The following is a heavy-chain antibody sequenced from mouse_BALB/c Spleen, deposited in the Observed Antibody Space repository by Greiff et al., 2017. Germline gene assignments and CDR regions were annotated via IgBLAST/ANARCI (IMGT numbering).Heavy chain of an antibody. J-gene: IGHJ2*01. CDR1: GYAFTNYL. CDR2: INPGSGGT. CDR3: ARVWYDYFDY. V-gene: IGHV1-54*03. D-gene: IGHD2-10*02. Sequence: LVESGAELVRPGTSVKVSCKASGYAFTNYLIEWVKQRPGQGLEWIGVINPGSGGTNYNEKFKGKATLTADKSSSTAYMQLSSLTSDDSAVYFCARVWYDYFDYWGQGTTLTVSS.